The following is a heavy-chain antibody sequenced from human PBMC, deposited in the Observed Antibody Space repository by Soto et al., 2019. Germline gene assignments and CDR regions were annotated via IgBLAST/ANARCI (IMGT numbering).Heavy chain of an antibody. D-gene: IGHD3-22*01. Sequence: SVKVSCKASGGTFSSYAISWVRQAPGQGLEWMGGIIPIFGTANYAQKFQSRVTITADESTSTAYMELSSLRSEDTAVYYCARPPNSLYDSYYYGMDVWGQGTTVTVSS. CDR3: ARPPNSLYDSYYYGMDV. V-gene: IGHV1-69*13. CDR1: GGTFSSYA. J-gene: IGHJ6*02. CDR2: IIPIFGTA.